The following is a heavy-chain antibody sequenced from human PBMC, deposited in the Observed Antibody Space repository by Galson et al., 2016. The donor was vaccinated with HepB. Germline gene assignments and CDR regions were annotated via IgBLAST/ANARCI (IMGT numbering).Heavy chain of an antibody. D-gene: IGHD5-24*01. V-gene: IGHV3-23*01. CDR2: ISGGGDYT. CDR1: GFPFNNYA. CDR3: ARDDTGTPGPLQF. Sequence: SLRLSCAASGFPFNNYAMTWVRQAPGRGLEWVSVISGGGDYTYYAVSVKGRFTISRDNSKNTLYLQMKSLRAEDTALYYCARDDTGTPGPLQFWGQGTLVTVSS. J-gene: IGHJ4*02.